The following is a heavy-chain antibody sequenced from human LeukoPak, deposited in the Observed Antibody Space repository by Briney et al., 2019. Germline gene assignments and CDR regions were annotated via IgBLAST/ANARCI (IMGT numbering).Heavy chain of an antibody. V-gene: IGHV3-23*01. J-gene: IGHJ4*02. CDR2: ISGDGSVI. CDR3: AKSIEDTTYYDY. D-gene: IGHD2-15*01. Sequence: PGGSLRLSCAASGFTFSSYAMSWVRQAPGKGLVWVSAISGDGSVIYYADSVKGRFTTSRDNSKNTLYLQMNSLRVGDTAVYYCAKSIEDTTYYDYWGQGTLVTVSS. CDR1: GFTFSSYA.